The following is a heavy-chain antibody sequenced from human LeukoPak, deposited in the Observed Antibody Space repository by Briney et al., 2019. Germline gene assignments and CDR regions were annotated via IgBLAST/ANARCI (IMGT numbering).Heavy chain of an antibody. CDR3: ATVGSSTWASVDY. V-gene: IGHV1-24*01. CDR1: GYTLTELS. CDR2: FDPEDGET. D-gene: IGHD6-13*01. Sequence: ASVTVSCTVSGYTLTELSMHWVRQAPGKGLEWMGGFDPEDGETIYAQKFQGRVTMTEDTSTDTAYMELSSLRAEDTAVYYWATVGSSTWASVDYWGQGTLVTVSS. J-gene: IGHJ4*02.